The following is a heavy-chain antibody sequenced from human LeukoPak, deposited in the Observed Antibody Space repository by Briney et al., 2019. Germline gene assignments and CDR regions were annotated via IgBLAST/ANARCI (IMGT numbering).Heavy chain of an antibody. J-gene: IGHJ4*02. CDR2: IKQGGSEK. D-gene: IGHD3-22*01. CDR1: GFIFSSYW. Sequence: GGSPRLSCAASGFIFSSYWMSWVRQAPGKGLEWVANIKQGGSEKYYVDSVKGRFTISRDNAKNSLYLQMNSLRAEDTAVYYCAASSGYYFSHFDYWGQGTLVTVSS. CDR3: AASSGYYFSHFDY. V-gene: IGHV3-7*05.